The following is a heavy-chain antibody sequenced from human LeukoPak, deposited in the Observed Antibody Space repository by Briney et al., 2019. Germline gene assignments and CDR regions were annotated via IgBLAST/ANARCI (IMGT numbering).Heavy chain of an antibody. V-gene: IGHV4-59*01. CDR2: INYSGST. Sequence: SSETLSLTCTVSGGSISSYYWSWIRQPPGKGLEWIGYINYSGSTNYNPSLKSRVTISVDTSKNQFSLKLSSVTAADTAVYYCARAAGNRYFDLYYGMDVWGQGTTVTVSS. J-gene: IGHJ6*02. CDR3: ARAAGNRYFDLYYGMDV. CDR1: GGSISSYY. D-gene: IGHD3-9*01.